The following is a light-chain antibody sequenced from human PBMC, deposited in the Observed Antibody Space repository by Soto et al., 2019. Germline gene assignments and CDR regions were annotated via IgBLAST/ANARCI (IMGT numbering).Light chain of an antibody. J-gene: IGLJ1*01. CDR1: SSKNGAGYD. V-gene: IGLV1-40*01. CDR3: QSYDRSLSGSRV. CDR2: DNT. Sequence: QSVLTQPPSVSGAPGQRGAISFTGRSSKNGAGYDVHWYQQLPGTAPKLLIYDNTNRPSGVPDRFSGSKSGTSASLAITGLQAEDEADYYCQSYDRSLSGSRVFGTGTKVTVL.